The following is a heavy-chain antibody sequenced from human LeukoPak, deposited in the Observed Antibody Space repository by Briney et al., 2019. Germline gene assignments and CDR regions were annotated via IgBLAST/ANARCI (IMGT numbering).Heavy chain of an antibody. V-gene: IGHV3-21*01. CDR1: GFTFSSYS. D-gene: IGHD3-22*01. J-gene: IGHJ3*02. CDR3: ASAKGGYYPFDAFDI. Sequence: PGGSLRLSCAASGFTFSSYSMNWVRQAPGKGLEWVSSIRSSSSYIYYADSVKGRFTISRDNAKNSLYLQMNSLRAEDTAVYYCASAKGGYYPFDAFDIWGQGTMVTVSS. CDR2: IRSSSSYI.